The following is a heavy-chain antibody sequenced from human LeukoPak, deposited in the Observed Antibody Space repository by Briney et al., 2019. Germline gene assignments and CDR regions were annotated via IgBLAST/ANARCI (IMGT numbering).Heavy chain of an antibody. V-gene: IGHV3-21*01. CDR1: GFTFINYR. D-gene: IGHD6-6*01. CDR3: ARGGAARPDF. CDR2: ISTSRSYI. Sequence: GGSLRLSCAASGFTFINYRMNWVRQAPGKGLEWVSSISTSRSYIYYADSVKGRFTISRDNAKNSLYLQMNSLRVEDTAVYYCARGGAARPDFWGQGTLVTVSS. J-gene: IGHJ4*02.